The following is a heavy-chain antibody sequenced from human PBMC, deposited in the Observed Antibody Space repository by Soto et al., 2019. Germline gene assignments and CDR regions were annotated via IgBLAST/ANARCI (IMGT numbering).Heavy chain of an antibody. D-gene: IGHD1-26*01. CDR3: ASSGSSVTPFDY. CDR2: ISSSSSYI. CDR1: GFTFSSYR. J-gene: IGHJ4*02. Sequence: PXGSLQLACSAYGFTFSSYRMNWVRQAAGKGLEWVSSISSSSSYIYYADSVKGRFTISRDNAKNSLYLQMNSLRAEDTAVYYCASSGSSVTPFDYWGQGTLVTVSS. V-gene: IGHV3-21*01.